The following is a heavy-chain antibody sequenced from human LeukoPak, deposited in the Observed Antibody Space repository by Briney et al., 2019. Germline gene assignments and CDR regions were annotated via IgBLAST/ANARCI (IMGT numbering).Heavy chain of an antibody. D-gene: IGHD5-18*01. V-gene: IGHV4-34*01. CDR1: GGSFSGYY. J-gene: IGHJ4*02. Sequence: PSETLSLTCAVYGGSFSGYYWSWIRQPPGKGLEWIGEINHSGSTNYNPSLKSRVTISVDTSKNQFSLKLSSVAAADTAVYYCARGRGYSYGWFDYWGQGTLVTVSS. CDR2: INHSGST. CDR3: ARGRGYSYGWFDY.